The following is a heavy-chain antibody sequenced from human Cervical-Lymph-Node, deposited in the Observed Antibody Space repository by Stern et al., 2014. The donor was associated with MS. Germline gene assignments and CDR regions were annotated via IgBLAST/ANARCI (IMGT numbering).Heavy chain of an antibody. Sequence: QLVQSGAEVERTGASVKVSCKASGYTFPAYFLHWVRQAPGQGLEWRGLISPKAGSATYATKFQVRVTWTRDTSIQTGYMEVSSLRSDDTAVYYCARDRGSYSDYWGQGTLVAVSS. CDR3: ARDRGSYSDY. D-gene: IGHD1-26*01. V-gene: IGHV1-2*07. CDR2: ISPKAGSA. J-gene: IGHJ4*02. CDR1: GYTFPAYF.